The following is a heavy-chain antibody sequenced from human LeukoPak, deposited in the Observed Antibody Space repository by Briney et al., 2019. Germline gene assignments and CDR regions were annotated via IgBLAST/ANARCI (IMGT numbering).Heavy chain of an antibody. Sequence: SQTLSLTCAISGDSVSSNSAAWNWIRQPPSRGLEWLGRTYYRSKWYNDYAVSVKSRITINPDTSKNQFSLKLNSMTAADTAMYYCARTAPKTLPAFDIWGQGTMVTVSS. CDR1: GDSVSSNSAA. V-gene: IGHV6-1*01. J-gene: IGHJ3*02. CDR2: TYYRSKWYN. CDR3: ARTAPKTLPAFDI.